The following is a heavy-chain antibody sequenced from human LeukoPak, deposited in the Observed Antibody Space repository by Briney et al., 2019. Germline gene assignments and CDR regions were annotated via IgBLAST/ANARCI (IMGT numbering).Heavy chain of an antibody. CDR1: GFTVSSNY. V-gene: IGHV3-66*01. D-gene: IGHD3-10*01. CDR2: IYSGGST. J-gene: IGHJ4*02. Sequence: GGTLRLSCAASGFTVSSNYMSWVRQAPGKGLEWVSVIYSGGSTYYADSVKGRFTISRDNSKNTLYLQMNSLRAEDTAVYYCARPQYYYGSGSYSYWGQGTLVTVSS. CDR3: ARPQYYYGSGSYSY.